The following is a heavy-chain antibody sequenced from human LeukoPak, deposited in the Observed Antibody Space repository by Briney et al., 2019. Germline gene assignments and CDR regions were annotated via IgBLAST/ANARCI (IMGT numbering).Heavy chain of an antibody. Sequence: GGSLRLSCAASGFTFSSYSMNWVRQAPGKGLEWVPYISSSSTIYYADSVKGRFTISRDNAKNSLYLQMNSLRAEDTAVYYCAAHRSGDLFDYWGQGTLVTVSS. CDR1: GFTFSSYS. CDR2: ISSSSTI. J-gene: IGHJ4*02. V-gene: IGHV3-48*01. D-gene: IGHD2-21*02. CDR3: AAHRSGDLFDY.